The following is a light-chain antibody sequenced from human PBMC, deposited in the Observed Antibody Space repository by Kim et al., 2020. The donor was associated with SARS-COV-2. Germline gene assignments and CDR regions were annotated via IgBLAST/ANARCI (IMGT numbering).Light chain of an antibody. CDR1: QSISNY. CDR3: QQSYSDWT. Sequence: DIQMTQSPSSLSASVGDRVTITCRASQSISNYLYWYQQEPGKAPKLLFYAASSLQSGVPSRFSGSGSGTDFTLTISSLQPEDCATYYCQQSYSDWTFGQGTKLEI. V-gene: IGKV1-39*01. CDR2: AAS. J-gene: IGKJ1*01.